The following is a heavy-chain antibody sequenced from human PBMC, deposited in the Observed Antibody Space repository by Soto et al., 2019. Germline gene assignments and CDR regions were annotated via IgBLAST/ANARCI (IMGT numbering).Heavy chain of an antibody. D-gene: IGHD3-3*01. J-gene: IGHJ5*02. CDR2: IYHSGIT. CDR1: SGSIISTNW. CDR3: ATQASGSFYFDP. Sequence: QVQLQESGPGLVMPSGTLSLTCAVSSGSIISTNWWSWVRQPPGKGLEWIGEIYHSGITKYNPSLKSRVTMSVDRSKNLFSLNLSSVTAADTAVYYCATQASGSFYFDPWGLGTLVTVSS. V-gene: IGHV4-4*02.